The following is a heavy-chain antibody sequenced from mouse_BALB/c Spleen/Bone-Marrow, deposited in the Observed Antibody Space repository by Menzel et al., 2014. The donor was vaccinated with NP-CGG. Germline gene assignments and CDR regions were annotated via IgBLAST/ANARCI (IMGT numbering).Heavy chain of an antibody. Sequence: QVQLKESGTELMKPGASVKISCKATGYTFSSYWIEWVKQRPGHGLEWIGEILPGSGNTNYNENFKGKATFTADTASNTAYRQHSSLTSEDSAVYYCARYYDYAWFAYWGQGTLVTVAA. CDR1: GYTFSSYW. CDR3: ARYYDYAWFAY. CDR2: ILPGSGNT. V-gene: IGHV1-9*01. D-gene: IGHD2-4*01. J-gene: IGHJ3*01.